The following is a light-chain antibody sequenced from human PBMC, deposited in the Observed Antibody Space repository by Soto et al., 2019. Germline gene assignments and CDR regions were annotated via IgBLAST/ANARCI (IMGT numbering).Light chain of an antibody. CDR1: RSVRSN. J-gene: IGKJ4*01. CDR3: QQYHEWPVT. V-gene: IGKV3-15*01. CDR2: GAS. Sequence: EIVMTQSPVTLSVSPGERVTLPCRASRSVRSNVAWYQQKPGQSPRILIYGASTRATGIPARFSGSESGTEFTLTISSLQSEDFVVYYCQQYHEWPVTFGGVTKVELK.